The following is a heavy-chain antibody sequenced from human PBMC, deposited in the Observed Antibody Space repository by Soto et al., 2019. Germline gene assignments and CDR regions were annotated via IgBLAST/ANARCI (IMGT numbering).Heavy chain of an antibody. CDR3: ARDEGYYDPFAY. D-gene: IGHD3-22*01. Sequence: SETLSLTCTVSGGSISSYYWSWIRQPPGKGLEWIGYIYYSGSTNYNPSLKSRVTISVDTSKNQFSLKLSSVTAADTAVYYCARDEGYYDPFAYWGQGTLVTVSS. J-gene: IGHJ4*02. V-gene: IGHV4-59*01. CDR1: GGSISSYY. CDR2: IYYSGST.